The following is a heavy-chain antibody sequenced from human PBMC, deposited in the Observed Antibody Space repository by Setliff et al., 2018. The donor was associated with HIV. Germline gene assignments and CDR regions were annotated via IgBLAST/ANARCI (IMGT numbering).Heavy chain of an antibody. CDR2: VSYSGST. D-gene: IGHD3-22*01. CDR3: ARNPHYFDRSGYYSWFYFDY. V-gene: IGHV4-38-2*01. Sequence: GSLRLSCAASGFTFSSYRMNWVRQAPGKGLEWIGSVSYSGSTFYNPSLKTRVTISLDTSKNHFSLKLSSVTAADTAVYYCARNPHYFDRSGYYSWFYFDYWGQGALVTVSS. J-gene: IGHJ4*02. CDR1: GFTFSSYR.